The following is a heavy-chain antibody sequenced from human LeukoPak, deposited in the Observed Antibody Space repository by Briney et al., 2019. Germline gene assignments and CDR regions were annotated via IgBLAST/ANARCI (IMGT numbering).Heavy chain of an antibody. Sequence: GASVKVSCKASGGTFSSYAISWVRQAPGQGLEWMGRIIPILAIANYAQKFQGRVTITADKSTSTAYMELSSLRSEDTAVYYCARDRAFEYSSSSSRFDPWGQGTLVTVSS. J-gene: IGHJ5*02. CDR2: IIPILAIA. CDR3: ARDRAFEYSSSSSRFDP. V-gene: IGHV1-69*04. CDR1: GGTFSSYA. D-gene: IGHD6-6*01.